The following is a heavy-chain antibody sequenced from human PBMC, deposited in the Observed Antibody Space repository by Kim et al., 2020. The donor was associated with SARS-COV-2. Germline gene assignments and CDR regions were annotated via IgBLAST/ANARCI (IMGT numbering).Heavy chain of an antibody. D-gene: IGHD3-10*01. Sequence: SETLSLTCTVSGGSISSYYWSWIRQPPGKGLEWIGYIYYSGSTNYNPSLKSRVTISVDTSKNQFSLKLSSVTAADTAVYYCARVQRPPYGSGSYPSPTKYFDYWGQGTLVTVSS. CDR1: GGSISSYY. CDR2: IYYSGST. V-gene: IGHV4-59*01. J-gene: IGHJ4*02. CDR3: ARVQRPPYGSGSYPSPTKYFDY.